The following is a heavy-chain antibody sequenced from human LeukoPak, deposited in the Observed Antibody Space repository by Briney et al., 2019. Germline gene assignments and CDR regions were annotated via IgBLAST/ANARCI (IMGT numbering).Heavy chain of an antibody. CDR1: GGSFSGYY. V-gene: IGHV4-34*01. J-gene: IGHJ4*02. CDR3: ASDGGVGNFDY. CDR2: INHSGST. D-gene: IGHD3-16*01. Sequence: SETLSLTCAVYGGSFSGYYWSWIRQPPGKGLEWIGEINHSGSTNYNPSLKSRVTISVDTSKNQFSLKLSSVTAADTAVYYCASDGGVGNFDYWGQGTLVTVSS.